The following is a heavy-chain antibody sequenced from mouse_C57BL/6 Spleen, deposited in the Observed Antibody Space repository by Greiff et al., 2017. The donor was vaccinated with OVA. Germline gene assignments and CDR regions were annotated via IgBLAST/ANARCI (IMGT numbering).Heavy chain of an antibody. Sequence: EVQVVESGGGLVKPGGSLKLSCAASGFTFSDYGMHWVRQAPEKGLEWVAYISSGSSTIYYADTVKGRFTISRDNAKNTLFLQMTSLRAEDTAMYYCANLHLYVMCYWGQGAPVTVSP. CDR2: ISSGSSTI. CDR1: GFTFSDYG. V-gene: IGHV5-17*01. J-gene: IGHJ4*01. CDR3: ANLHLYVMCY.